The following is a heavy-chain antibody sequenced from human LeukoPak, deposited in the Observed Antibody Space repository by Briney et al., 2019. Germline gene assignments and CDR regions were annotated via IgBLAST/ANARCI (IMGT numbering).Heavy chain of an antibody. D-gene: IGHD3-10*01. CDR2: IYYSGST. J-gene: IGHJ4*02. CDR3: ARHHYGSGSYSPFDY. V-gene: IGHV4-39*01. Sequence: SETLSLTCTVSGGSISSSSYYWGWIRQPPGKGLEWIGSIYYSGSTYYNPSLKSRVTISVDTSKNQFSLKLSSVTAADTAVYYCARHHYGSGSYSPFDYWGQGTLVTVSS. CDR1: GGSISSSSYY.